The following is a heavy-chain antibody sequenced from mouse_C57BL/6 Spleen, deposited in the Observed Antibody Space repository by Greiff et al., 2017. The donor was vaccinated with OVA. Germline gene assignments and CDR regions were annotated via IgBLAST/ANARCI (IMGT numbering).Heavy chain of an antibody. CDR2: INPNNGGT. CDR3: ASGGYDVYYAMDY. D-gene: IGHD2-2*01. J-gene: IGHJ4*01. Sequence: EVQLQQSGPELVKPGASVKMSCKASGYTFTDYNMHWVKQSHGKSLEWIGYINPNNGGTSYNQKFKGKATLTVNKSSSTAYMELRSLTSEDSAVYYCASGGYDVYYAMDYWGQGTSVTVSS. V-gene: IGHV1-22*01. CDR1: GYTFTDYN.